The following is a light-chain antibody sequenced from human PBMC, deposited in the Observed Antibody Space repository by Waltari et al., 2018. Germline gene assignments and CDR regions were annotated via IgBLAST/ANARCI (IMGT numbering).Light chain of an antibody. CDR2: GAS. V-gene: IGKV3-20*01. J-gene: IGKJ1*01. CDR3: QQYGSSWT. Sequence: EIVLTQSPGTLSLSPGERATLSCRASQSVSSSYLACYQQQPGQAPRLLISGASSRATGIPDRSSGSGSGTDFTLTTSRLEPEDFAVYYCQQYGSSWTFGQGTKVEIK. CDR1: QSVSSSY.